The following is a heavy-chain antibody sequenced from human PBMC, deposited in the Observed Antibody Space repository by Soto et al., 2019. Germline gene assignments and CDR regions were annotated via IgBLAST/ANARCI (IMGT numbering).Heavy chain of an antibody. J-gene: IGHJ4*02. V-gene: IGHV1-18*04. CDR3: ARTGGGMAARPLEY. CDR2: ISAYNGNK. Sequence: QVQLVQSGGEVKKPGASVEVSCRTSGYMFTTYGMSWVRQAPGQGREWMAWISAYNGNKTYAQKFQGRVTMTTATSTSTVSMELRNLTSDDTGTYFCARTGGGMAARPLEYWGQGTLVTVSS. D-gene: IGHD6-6*01. CDR1: GYMFTTYG.